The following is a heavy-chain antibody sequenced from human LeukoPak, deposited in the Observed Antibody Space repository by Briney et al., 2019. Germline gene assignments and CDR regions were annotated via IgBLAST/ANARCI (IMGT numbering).Heavy chain of an antibody. J-gene: IGHJ4*02. V-gene: IGHV5-51*01. CDR1: GYSFTNYW. CDR2: IYPGDSDT. D-gene: IGHD6-13*01. Sequence: GESLKISPKGSGYSFTNYWIAWVRQMPGKGLEWIGIIYPGDSDTRYSPSFQGQVNISADKSISTAFLQWSSLKASDTAMYYCARPLKKAAADEFDYWGQGTLVTVSS. CDR3: ARPLKKAAADEFDY.